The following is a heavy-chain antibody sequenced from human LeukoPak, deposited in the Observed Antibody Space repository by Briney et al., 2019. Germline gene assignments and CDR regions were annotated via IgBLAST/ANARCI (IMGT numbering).Heavy chain of an antibody. J-gene: IGHJ4*02. CDR2: IYWNDDK. CDR1: GFSLSTTGVG. V-gene: IGHV2-5*01. CDR3: AHRPQEWQQLAHYEF. Sequence: SGPTLVNPTQPLTLTCTFSGFSLSTTGVGVGWIRQPPGKALVWLALIYWNDDKRYSPSLKTRLTVTKDTSKNQVVLTMTNMDPVDTATYYCAHRPQEWQQLAHYEFWGQGTLVTVSS. D-gene: IGHD6-13*01.